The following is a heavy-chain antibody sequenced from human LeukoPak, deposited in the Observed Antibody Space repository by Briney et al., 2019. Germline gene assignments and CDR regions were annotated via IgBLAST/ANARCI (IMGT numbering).Heavy chain of an antibody. CDR2: IYPGDSDT. V-gene: IGHV5-51*01. J-gene: IGHJ6*03. CDR3: ARHLYGDYPGNYYYYYYMDV. Sequence: GESLKISCKGSGFTLTDHWIAWVRQMPGKGLEWMGIIYPGDSDTRYSPSFQGQVTISADKSISTAYLQWSSLKASDTAMYYCARHLYGDYPGNYYYYYYMDVWGKGTTVTVSS. D-gene: IGHD4-17*01. CDR1: GFTLTDHW.